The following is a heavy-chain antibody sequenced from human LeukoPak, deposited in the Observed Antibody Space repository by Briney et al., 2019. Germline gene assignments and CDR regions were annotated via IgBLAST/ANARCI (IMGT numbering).Heavy chain of an antibody. Sequence: GGSLRLSCAASGFTFSGYSMNWVRQAPGKGLEWVSYISSSSSTIYYADSVKGRFTISRDNAKNSLYLQMSSLRDEDTAVYYCARDAIAVANWDKGTDYWGQGTLVTVSS. D-gene: IGHD6-19*01. CDR3: ARDAIAVANWDKGTDY. CDR1: GFTFSGYS. V-gene: IGHV3-48*02. CDR2: ISSSSSTI. J-gene: IGHJ4*02.